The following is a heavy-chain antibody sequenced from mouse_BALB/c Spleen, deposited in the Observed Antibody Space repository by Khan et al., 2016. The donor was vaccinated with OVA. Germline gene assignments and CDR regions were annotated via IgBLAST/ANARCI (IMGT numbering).Heavy chain of an antibody. CDR1: GYTFTDYI. D-gene: IGHD1-1*01. J-gene: IGHJ2*01. CDR3: ARFETTVADY. V-gene: IGHV1-77*01. Sequence: QVQLKESGPELVKPGASVKMSCKASGYTFTDYIISWVKQRTGQGLEWIGEIYPGSGTPHYNEKFKGKATLTADKSSNTAYMQLNSLTSEDSAIYFCARFETTVADYWGQGTTLTVSS. CDR2: IYPGSGTP.